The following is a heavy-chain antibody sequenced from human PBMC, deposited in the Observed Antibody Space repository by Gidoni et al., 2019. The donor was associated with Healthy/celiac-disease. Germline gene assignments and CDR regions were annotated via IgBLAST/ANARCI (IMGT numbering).Heavy chain of an antibody. CDR2: MNPNSGNT. D-gene: IGHD2-15*01. V-gene: IGHV1-8*01. Sequence: QVQLVQSGAEVKKPGASVKVSCKASGYTFTSYDINWVRQATGQGLEWMGWMNPNSGNTGYAQKFQGRVTMTRNTSISTAYMELSSLRSEDTAVYYCASSNCSGGSCYSYYYYYYGMDVWGQGTTVTVSS. J-gene: IGHJ6*02. CDR3: ASSNCSGGSCYSYYYYYYGMDV. CDR1: GYTFTSYD.